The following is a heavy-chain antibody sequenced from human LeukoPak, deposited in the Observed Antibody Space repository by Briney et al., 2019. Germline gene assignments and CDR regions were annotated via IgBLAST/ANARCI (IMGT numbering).Heavy chain of an antibody. J-gene: IGHJ5*02. V-gene: IGHV4-39*01. CDR1: GGSISSTRYY. Sequence: SETLSLTCTVSGGSISSTRYYWGWICQPPGKGLEWIGSIYYSGSTYYNPSLKSRVTMSVDRSKNQFSLKLSSVTAADTAVYCARHGIYYGLGSSYGLPNWFDPWGQGTLVTVSS. CDR3: ARHGIYYGLGSSYGLPNWFDP. D-gene: IGHD3-10*01. CDR2: IYYSGST.